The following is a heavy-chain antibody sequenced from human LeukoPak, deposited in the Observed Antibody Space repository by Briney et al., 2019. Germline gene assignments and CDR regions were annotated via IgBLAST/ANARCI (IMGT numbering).Heavy chain of an antibody. CDR2: INPNSGGT. Sequence: ASVKVSCKTSGYTFTGYYMHWVRQAPGQGLEWMGWINPNSGGTNYVQKFQGRVTMTRDTSISTAYMELSRLRSDDMAVYYCARTSGDRTLDYWGQGTLVTVSS. CDR3: ARTSGDRTLDY. D-gene: IGHD2-2*01. CDR1: GYTFTGYY. V-gene: IGHV1-2*02. J-gene: IGHJ4*02.